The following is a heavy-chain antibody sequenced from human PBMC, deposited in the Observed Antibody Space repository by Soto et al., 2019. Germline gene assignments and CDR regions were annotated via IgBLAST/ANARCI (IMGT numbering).Heavy chain of an antibody. D-gene: IGHD2-2*01. J-gene: IGHJ5*02. CDR3: TTSNLGSTSCFDP. CDR2: IGSKSSSYAT. Sequence: EVQLVESGGGLVQPGGSLKLSCAASGFTFSGSAVHWVRQASGKGLEWVGRIGSKSSSYATSYAASVRGRFTISRDDSKNTVSLQMNSLKTEDTAVYYCTTSNLGSTSCFDPWGQGTLVTVSS. CDR1: GFTFSGSA. V-gene: IGHV3-73*02.